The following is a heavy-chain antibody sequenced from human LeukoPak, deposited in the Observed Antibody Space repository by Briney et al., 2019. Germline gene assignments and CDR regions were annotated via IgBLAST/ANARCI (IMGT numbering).Heavy chain of an antibody. Sequence: ASVKVSCKASGYTFTSYDINWVRQATGQGLEWMGRMNPNCGNTGYAQKFQGRVTMTRNTSISTAYMELSSLRSEDTAVYYCARAGAAAGFDPWGQGTLVTVSS. CDR3: ARAGAAAGFDP. CDR1: GYTFTSYD. V-gene: IGHV1-8*01. CDR2: MNPNCGNT. J-gene: IGHJ5*02. D-gene: IGHD6-13*01.